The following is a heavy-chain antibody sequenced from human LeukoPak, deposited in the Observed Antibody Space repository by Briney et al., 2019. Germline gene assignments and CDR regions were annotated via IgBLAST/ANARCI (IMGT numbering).Heavy chain of an antibody. V-gene: IGHV4-4*02. CDR2: ISQTGTT. J-gene: IGHJ4*02. CDR3: ASHMAVAGTRGFDD. CDR1: DDSIYSNKW. Sequence: SGTLSLTCAVFDDSIYSNKWWSWVRQPPGKGLEWIGEISQTGTTYYDPSLKSRTTISIDRSKNHFSLTLTSATAADTAVYFCASHMAVAGTRGFDDWGPGTLVTVSS. D-gene: IGHD6-19*01.